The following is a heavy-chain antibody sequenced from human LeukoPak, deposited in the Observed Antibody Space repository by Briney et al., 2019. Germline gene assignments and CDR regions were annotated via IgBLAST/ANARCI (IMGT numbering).Heavy chain of an antibody. D-gene: IGHD6-13*01. J-gene: IGHJ3*02. V-gene: IGHV3-53*01. Sequence: GGSLRLSCAPSGFIVSSSYMSWVRQAPGKGLEWVSLINSGGSTCYADSVKGRFTISRDNSKNTLFLQMNSLRAEDTAIYYCALRDYSSSPSAFDIWGQGTMLTVSS. CDR2: INSGGST. CDR1: GFIVSSSY. CDR3: ALRDYSSSPSAFDI.